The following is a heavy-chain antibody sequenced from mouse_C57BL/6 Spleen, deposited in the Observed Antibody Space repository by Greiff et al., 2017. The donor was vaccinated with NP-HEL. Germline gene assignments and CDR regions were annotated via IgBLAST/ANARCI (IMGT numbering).Heavy chain of an antibody. D-gene: IGHD1-1*01. J-gene: IGHJ1*03. CDR3: ARVITTVVANWYFDV. CDR1: GYTFTSYW. Sequence: QVHVKQPGAELVMPGASVKLSCKASGYTFTSYWMHWVKQRPGQGLEWIGEIDPSDSYTNYNQKFKGKSTLTVDKSSSTAYMQLSSLTSEDSAVYYCARVITTVVANWYFDVWGTGTTVTVSS. V-gene: IGHV1-69*01. CDR2: IDPSDSYT.